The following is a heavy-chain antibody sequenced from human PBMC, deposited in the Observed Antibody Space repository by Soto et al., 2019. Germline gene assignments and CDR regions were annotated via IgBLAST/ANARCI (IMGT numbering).Heavy chain of an antibody. J-gene: IGHJ6*02. V-gene: IGHV7-4-1*01. CDR3: AREGSLTYYYYGMDV. Sequence: ASVKVSCKASGYTFTSYAMNWVRQAPGQGLEWMGWINTNTGNPTYAQGFTGRFVFSLDTSVSTAYLQICSLKAEDTAVYYCAREGSLTYYYYGMDVWGQGTTVTVSS. CDR1: GYTFTSYA. D-gene: IGHD2-15*01. CDR2: INTNTGNP.